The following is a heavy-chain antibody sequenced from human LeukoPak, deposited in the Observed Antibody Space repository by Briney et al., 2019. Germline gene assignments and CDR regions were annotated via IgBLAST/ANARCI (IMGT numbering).Heavy chain of an antibody. CDR3: ARDKFLEWSSGFYGMDV. D-gene: IGHD3-3*01. CDR1: GDSINTYT. V-gene: IGHV1-69*13. Sequence: SVKVSCKASGDSINTYTINWVRQAPGQGLEWMGGINPISGTANYAQKFQGKVTITADESTSTAYMELSSLRSEDTAVYYWARDKFLEWSSGFYGMDVWGQGTTVMVSS. J-gene: IGHJ6*02. CDR2: INPISGTA.